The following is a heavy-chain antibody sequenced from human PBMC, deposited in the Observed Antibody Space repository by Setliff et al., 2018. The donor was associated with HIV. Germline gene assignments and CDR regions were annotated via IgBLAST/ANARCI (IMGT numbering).Heavy chain of an antibody. J-gene: IGHJ4*02. Sequence: SETLSLTCAVSGYAIRSGYYLGWIRQSPGKGLEWMGTMFRTGTSYYNPSLTSRVTISHDTSKNQFSLALTSVTAADTAVYYCATVDGTRYLDYWGQGKLVTVSS. V-gene: IGHV4-38-2*01. CDR2: MFRTGTS. D-gene: IGHD1-1*01. CDR1: GYAIRSGYY. CDR3: ATVDGTRYLDY.